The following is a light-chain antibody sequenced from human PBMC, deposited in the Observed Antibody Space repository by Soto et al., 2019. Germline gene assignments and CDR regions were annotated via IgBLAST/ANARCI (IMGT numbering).Light chain of an antibody. CDR1: QSLLYTGGYTY. J-gene: IGKJ4*01. CDR3: MQALQTPLS. CDR2: LGP. V-gene: IGKV2-28*01. Sequence: DIVMTQSPLSLSSTPGEPASISSRSIQSLLYTGGYTYLDWYLQKPGQSPRLRVYLGPNRASGVPDRFSGSGSGTDFTLKISRVEAEDVGVYYCMQALQTPLSFGGWTKVEIK.